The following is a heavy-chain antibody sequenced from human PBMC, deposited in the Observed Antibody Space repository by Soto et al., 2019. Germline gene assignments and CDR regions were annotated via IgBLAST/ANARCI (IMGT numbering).Heavy chain of an antibody. Sequence: VGSLRLSCSASGFTFSSYDMHWVRQGPGKGLEWVSAIGTAGDTNYAGSVKGRFTISRENAKNSLYLQMNSLRAGDTAIYFCARAIGPTLFDYWGQGTMVTVSS. J-gene: IGHJ3*01. CDR2: IGTAGDT. CDR3: ARAIGPTLFDY. CDR1: GFTFSSYD. V-gene: IGHV3-13*04. D-gene: IGHD3-22*01.